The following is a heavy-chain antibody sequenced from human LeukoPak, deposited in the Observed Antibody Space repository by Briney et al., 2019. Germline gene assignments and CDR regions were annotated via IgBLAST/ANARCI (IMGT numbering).Heavy chain of an antibody. V-gene: IGHV4-30-2*01. J-gene: IGHJ5*02. Sequence: SETLSLTCAVSGGSISSGGYSWSWIRQPPGKGLEWIGYIYHSGSTYYNPSLKSRVTISVDRSKNQFSLKLSSVTAVDTAVYYCARAGRGSGSYYHWGQGTLVTVSS. CDR3: ARAGRGSGSYYH. D-gene: IGHD3-10*01. CDR1: GGSISSGGYS. CDR2: IYHSGST.